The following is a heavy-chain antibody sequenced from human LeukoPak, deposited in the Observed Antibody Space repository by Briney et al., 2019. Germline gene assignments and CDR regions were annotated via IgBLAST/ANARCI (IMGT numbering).Heavy chain of an antibody. CDR3: AREVGPFHQLDY. D-gene: IGHD5-24*01. CDR2: IYSGGST. V-gene: IGHV3-53*01. CDR1: GFTVSSNY. J-gene: IGHJ4*02. Sequence: PGGSLRLSCAASGFTVSSNYMSWVRQAPGKGLEWVSVIYSGGSTYYADSVKGRFTISRDNSENTLYLQMNSLRAEDTAVYYCAREVGPFHQLDYWGQGTLVTVSS.